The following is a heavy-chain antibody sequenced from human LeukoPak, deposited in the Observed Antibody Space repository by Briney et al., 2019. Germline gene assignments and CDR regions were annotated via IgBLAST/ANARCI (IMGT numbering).Heavy chain of an antibody. D-gene: IGHD6-19*01. V-gene: IGHV3-48*04. Sequence: GGSLRLSCAASGFTFSNYSMNWIRQAPGKGLEAVSYISSSSSTIYYADSVKGRFTISRYNAKNSLYLQMNSLRAEDTAVYYCARDKYSSGWYEYYYYYYMDVWGKGNTVTVSS. J-gene: IGHJ6*03. CDR3: ARDKYSSGWYEYYYYYYMDV. CDR1: GFTFSNYS. CDR2: ISSSSSTI.